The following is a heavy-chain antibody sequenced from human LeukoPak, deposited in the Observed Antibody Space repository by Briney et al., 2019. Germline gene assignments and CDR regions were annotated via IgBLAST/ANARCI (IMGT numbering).Heavy chain of an antibody. CDR3: ARDQVAAAGPKGMDV. CDR2: ISYDGSNK. V-gene: IGHV3-30*04. Sequence: GGSLRLSCVASGFTFSSYAMHWVRQAPGKGLEWVAVISYDGSNKYYADSVKGRFTISRDNSKNTLYLQMNSLRAEDTAVYYCARDQVAAAGPKGMDVWGQGTTVTVSS. J-gene: IGHJ6*02. D-gene: IGHD6-13*01. CDR1: GFTFSSYA.